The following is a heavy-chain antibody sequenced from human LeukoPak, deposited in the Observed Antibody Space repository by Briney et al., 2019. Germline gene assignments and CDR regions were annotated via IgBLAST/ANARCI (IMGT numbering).Heavy chain of an antibody. J-gene: IGHJ4*02. D-gene: IGHD1-26*01. Sequence: GASVKVSCKASGYTFTSYDINWVRQATGQGLEWMGWMNPNSGNTGYAQKFQGRVTMTRNTSISTAYMELSSLRSEDTAVYYCAREDWELLDLDYWGQGTLVTVSS. CDR1: GYTFTSYD. CDR3: AREDWELLDLDY. CDR2: MNPNSGNT. V-gene: IGHV1-8*01.